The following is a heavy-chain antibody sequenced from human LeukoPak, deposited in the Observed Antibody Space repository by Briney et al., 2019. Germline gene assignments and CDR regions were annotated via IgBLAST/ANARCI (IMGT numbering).Heavy chain of an antibody. CDR3: TTLEMATILYY. V-gene: IGHV3-15*01. Sequence: GGSLRLSCAASGFTFSNAWMSWVRQAPGKGLEWVGRIKSKTDGGTTDYAAPVKGRFTISRNDSKNTLYLQVNSLKTEDTAVYYCTTLEMATILYYWGQGTLVTVSS. J-gene: IGHJ4*02. D-gene: IGHD5-24*01. CDR2: IKSKTDGGTT. CDR1: GFTFSNAW.